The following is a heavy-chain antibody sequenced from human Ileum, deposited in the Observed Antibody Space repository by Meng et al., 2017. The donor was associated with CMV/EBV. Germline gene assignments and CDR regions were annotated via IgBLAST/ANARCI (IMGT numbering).Heavy chain of an antibody. J-gene: IGHJ5*02. V-gene: IGHV4-4*02. CDR2: IYHSGST. CDR3: ARQDNNNWYWFDP. CDR1: GDSISSNRW. Sequence: CACSGDSISSNRWWSWLRQPPGKGLEWIGEIYHSGSTNYNPSLKSRVTISVDKSKNQFSLKLSSVTAADTAVYYCARQDNNNWYWFDPWGQGTLVTVSS. D-gene: IGHD1-1*01.